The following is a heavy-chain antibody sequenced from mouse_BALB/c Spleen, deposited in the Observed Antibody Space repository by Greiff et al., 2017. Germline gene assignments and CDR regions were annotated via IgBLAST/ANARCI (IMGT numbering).Heavy chain of an antibody. CDR2: INPSTGYT. J-gene: IGHJ4*01. CDR1: GYTFTSYW. D-gene: IGHD2-1*01. V-gene: IGHV1-7*01. CDR3: ARGGNPMDY. Sequence: VQLQQSGAELAKPGASVKMSCKASGYTFTSYWMHWVKQRPGQGLEWIGYINPSTGYTEYNQKFKDKATLTADKSSSTAYMQLSSLTSEDSAVYYCARGGNPMDYWGQGTSVTVSS.